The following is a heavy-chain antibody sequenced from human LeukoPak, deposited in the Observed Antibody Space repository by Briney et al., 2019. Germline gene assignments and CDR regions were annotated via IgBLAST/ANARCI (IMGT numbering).Heavy chain of an antibody. Sequence: PSETLSLTCAVYGGSFSGYYWSWIRQPPGKGLEWIGEINHSGSTNYNPSLKSRVTISVDTSKNQFSLKLSSVTTADTAIYYCGATGAVPLVYGMDVWGQGTTVTVSS. CDR3: GATGAVPLVYGMDV. D-gene: IGHD3-3*01. V-gene: IGHV4-34*01. J-gene: IGHJ6*02. CDR2: INHSGST. CDR1: GGSFSGYY.